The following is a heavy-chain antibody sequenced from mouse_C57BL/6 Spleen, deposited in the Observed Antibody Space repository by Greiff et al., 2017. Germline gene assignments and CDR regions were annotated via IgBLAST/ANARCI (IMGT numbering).Heavy chain of an antibody. CDR3: ARGETGTGAMCY. V-gene: IGHV5-17*01. J-gene: IGHJ4*01. D-gene: IGHD4-1*01. CDR1: GFTFSDYG. Sequence: DVQLQESGGGLVKPGGSLKLSCAASGFTFSDYGMHWVGQAPEKGLEWVAYISSGSSTIYYADTVKGRFTISRDNAKNTLFLQMTSLRSEDTAMYYCARGETGTGAMCYWGQGTSVTVSS. CDR2: ISSGSSTI.